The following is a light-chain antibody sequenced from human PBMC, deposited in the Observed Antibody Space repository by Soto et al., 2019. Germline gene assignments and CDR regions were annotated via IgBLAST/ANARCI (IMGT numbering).Light chain of an antibody. V-gene: IGKV3-15*01. CDR1: QSVGSN. Sequence: EIMMTKSLVTLSVSPGDRVTLSCRASQSVGSNLAWYQQKPGQAPRLLIYGATTRATGIPARFSASGSGTEFTRTISSLQSEDFAVYYCQQRYTFGQGTKLEIK. J-gene: IGKJ2*01. CDR3: QQRYT. CDR2: GAT.